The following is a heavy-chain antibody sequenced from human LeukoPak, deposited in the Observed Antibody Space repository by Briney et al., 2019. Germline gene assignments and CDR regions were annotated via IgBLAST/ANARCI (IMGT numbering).Heavy chain of an antibody. CDR3: ASASSHRIAAGGDY. V-gene: IGHV3-74*01. CDR1: GFTFSNYW. Sequence: GGSLRLSCAASGFTFSNYWMHWVRQAPGKGLVWVSRINSDGSSRNYADSVKGRFTISKDNAKNTVYLQMNSLRAEDTAVYYCASASSHRIAAGGDYWGQGTLVTVSS. J-gene: IGHJ4*02. CDR2: INSDGSSR. D-gene: IGHD6-13*01.